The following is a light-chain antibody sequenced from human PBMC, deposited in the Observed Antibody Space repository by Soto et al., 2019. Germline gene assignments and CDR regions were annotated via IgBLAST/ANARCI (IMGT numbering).Light chain of an antibody. CDR1: QGLSSY. Sequence: DIQLTQSPSFLSASVGDRVTITCRASQGLSSYLAWYQQKPGKAPNXLIYAALTLQSGVPSRFRGSGSGTELTITISSLKPEDGETDECQQRYDNLWTFGQGTKVDIK. J-gene: IGKJ1*01. V-gene: IGKV1-9*01. CDR3: QQRYDNLWT. CDR2: AAL.